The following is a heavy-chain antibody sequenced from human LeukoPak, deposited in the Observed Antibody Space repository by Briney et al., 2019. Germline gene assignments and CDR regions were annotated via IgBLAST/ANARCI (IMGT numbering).Heavy chain of an antibody. V-gene: IGHV3-21*01. J-gene: IGHJ5*02. D-gene: IGHD5-12*01. CDR3: ARQVATILA. CDR2: ISSSTSYT. Sequence: GGSLRLSCAASGFTFSTYSMNWVRQAPGKGLEWVSSISSSTSYTYYADSVRGRFTISRDNAKNSLYLQMNSLRAEDTAVYYCARQVATILAWGQGTLVTVSS. CDR1: GFTFSTYS.